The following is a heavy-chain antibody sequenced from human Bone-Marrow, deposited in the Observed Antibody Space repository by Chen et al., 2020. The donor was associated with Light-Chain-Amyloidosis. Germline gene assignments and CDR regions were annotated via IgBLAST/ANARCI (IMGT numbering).Heavy chain of an antibody. J-gene: IGHJ6*02. CDR2: ISYDGSNK. CDR3: ARGGYYYDSSGYQPPGFSWGYYYYGMDV. D-gene: IGHD3-22*01. V-gene: IGHV3-30-3*01. Sequence: GFTFSSYAMHWVRQAPGKGLEWVAVISYDGSNKYYADSVKGRFTISRDNSKNTLYLQMNSLRAEDTAVYYCARGGYYYDSSGYQPPGFSWGYYYYGMDVWGQGTTVTVSS. CDR1: GFTFSSYA.